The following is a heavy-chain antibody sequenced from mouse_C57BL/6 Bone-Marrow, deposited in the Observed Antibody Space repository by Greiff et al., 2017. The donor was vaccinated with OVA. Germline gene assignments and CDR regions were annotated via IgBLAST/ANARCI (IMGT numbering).Heavy chain of an antibody. D-gene: IGHD1-3*01. CDR3: ARSGSAWFAY. Sequence: VQLQQSGPVLVKPGASVKMSCKASGYTFTDYYMNWVKQSHGKSLEWIGVINPYNGGTSYKQKFKGKATLTVDKSSSTAYMELNSLTSEDSAVYYCARSGSAWFAYWGQGTLVTVSA. J-gene: IGHJ3*01. V-gene: IGHV1-19*01. CDR2: INPYNGGT. CDR1: GYTFTDYY.